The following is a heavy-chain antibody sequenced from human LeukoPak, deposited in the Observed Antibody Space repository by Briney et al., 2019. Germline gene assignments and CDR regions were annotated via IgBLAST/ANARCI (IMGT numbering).Heavy chain of an antibody. CDR1: GFTFSTYA. CDR2: ISSGGNT. V-gene: IGHV3-23*01. Sequence: GGSLRLSCAASGFTFSTYAMSWVRHTPGKGLEWVSGISSGGNTQYTDSVKGRFTVSRDNSKDTLHLQMDSLRAEDTAIYYCTKDRRQWVVPYFDSWGQGTVVTVSS. CDR3: TKDRRQWVVPYFDS. D-gene: IGHD6-19*01. J-gene: IGHJ4*02.